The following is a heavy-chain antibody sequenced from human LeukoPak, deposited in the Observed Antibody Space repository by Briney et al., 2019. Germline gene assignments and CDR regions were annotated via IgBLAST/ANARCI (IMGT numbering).Heavy chain of an antibody. D-gene: IGHD4-17*01. V-gene: IGHV3-33*01. Sequence: GGSLRLSCAVSGFTFSTYGMHWVRQAPGKGLEWVAVVWYDGSNKYYADSVKGRFTISRDNSKNTLYLQMNSLRAEDTAVYHCARLDTTATHFDRWGQGTLVTVSS. J-gene: IGHJ4*02. CDR1: GFTFSTYG. CDR3: ARLDTTATHFDR. CDR2: VWYDGSNK.